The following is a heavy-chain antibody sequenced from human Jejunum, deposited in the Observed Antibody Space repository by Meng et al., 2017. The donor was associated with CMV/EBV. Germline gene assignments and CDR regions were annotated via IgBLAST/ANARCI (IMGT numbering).Heavy chain of an antibody. D-gene: IGHD6-25*01. CDR3: AKTARLFDY. CDR1: GFTFTDSY. V-gene: IGHV3-11*05. J-gene: IGHJ4*02. Sequence: VEAGDGLGPPGGSLRLSCVALGFTFTDSYMSWTRQAPGRGRECISYISPNSADTNYADSVKGRFTISRDNARNSLYLQMDSLTVEDSAVYYCAKTARLFDYWGQGTLVTVSS. CDR2: ISPNSADT.